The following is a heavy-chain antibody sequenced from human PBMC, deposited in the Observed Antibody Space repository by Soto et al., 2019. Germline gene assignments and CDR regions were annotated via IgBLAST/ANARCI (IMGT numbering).Heavy chain of an antibody. CDR1: GYSISSSNW. V-gene: IGHV4-28*01. CDR3: ARRATQGPIDY. CDR2: IYYSGTT. Sequence: QVQLQESGPGLVKPSDTLSLTCAVSGYSISSSNWWGWIRQPPGKGLEWIGYIYYSGTTYYNPSLKSRVPMAADTSKNQFSRKLTYVTAVDTAVYYCARRATQGPIDYWGQGTLVTVSS. J-gene: IGHJ4*02.